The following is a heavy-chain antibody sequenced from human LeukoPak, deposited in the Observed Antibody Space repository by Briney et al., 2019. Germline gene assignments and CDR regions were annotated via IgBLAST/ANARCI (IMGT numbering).Heavy chain of an antibody. CDR2: INHSGST. D-gene: IGHD2-2*01. Sequence: SETLSLTCAVYGGSFSGYYWSWIRQPPGKGLEWIGQINHSGSTNYNPSLKSRVTISVDTSKNQFSLKLSSVTAADTAVYYCARGIVVVPAASFDYWGQGTLVTVSS. CDR3: ARGIVVVPAASFDY. CDR1: GGSFSGYY. J-gene: IGHJ4*02. V-gene: IGHV4-34*01.